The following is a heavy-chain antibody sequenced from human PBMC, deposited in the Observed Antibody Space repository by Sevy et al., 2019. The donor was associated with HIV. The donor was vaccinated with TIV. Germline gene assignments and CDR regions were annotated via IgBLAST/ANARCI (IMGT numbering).Heavy chain of an antibody. CDR3: AWAIAAAGMSGAFDI. CDR1: GFTFSSYA. Sequence: GGSLRLSCAASGFTFSSYAMNWVRQAPGKGLEWVAVISYDGSNKYYADSVKGRYTISRDNSKNTLNLQMNSLRAEDTAVYYCAWAIAAAGMSGAFDIWGQGTMVTVSS. CDR2: ISYDGSNK. D-gene: IGHD6-13*01. V-gene: IGHV3-30-3*01. J-gene: IGHJ3*02.